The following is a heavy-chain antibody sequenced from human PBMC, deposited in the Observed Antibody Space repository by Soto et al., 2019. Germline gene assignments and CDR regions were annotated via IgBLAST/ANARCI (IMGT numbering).Heavy chain of an antibody. CDR2: IYYSGST. CDR1: GGSISSSSYY. Sequence: SETLSLTCTVSGGSISSSSYYWGWIRQPPGKGLEWIGSIYYSGSTYYNPSLKSRVTISVDTSKNQFPLKLSSVTAADTAVYYCAAPGGYCSGGSCYSLDYWGQGTLVTVSS. J-gene: IGHJ4*02. V-gene: IGHV4-39*01. CDR3: AAPGGYCSGGSCYSLDY. D-gene: IGHD2-15*01.